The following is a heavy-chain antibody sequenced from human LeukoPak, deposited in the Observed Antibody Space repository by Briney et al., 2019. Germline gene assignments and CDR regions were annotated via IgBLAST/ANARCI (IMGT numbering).Heavy chain of an antibody. J-gene: IGHJ4*02. CDR1: NASISSNTYY. V-gene: IGHV4-39*07. CDR3: ARERLYADFDY. CDR2: INYRGST. Sequence: PSETLSLTCTVSNASISSNTYYRAWIRQPPGKGLEYIGSINYRGSTYYNPSLKSRVTISVDTSKNQFSLKLSSVTAADTAVYYCARERLYADFDYWGQGTLVTVSS. D-gene: IGHD2-2*01.